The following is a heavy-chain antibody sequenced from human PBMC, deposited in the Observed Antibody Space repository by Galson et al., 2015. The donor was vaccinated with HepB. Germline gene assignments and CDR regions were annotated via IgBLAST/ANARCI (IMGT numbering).Heavy chain of an antibody. J-gene: IGHJ6*02. CDR2: IRNKAYGGTT. D-gene: IGHD3-9*01. CDR3: TKSGTLTGFVTTRGPYYYGMDV. V-gene: IGHV3-49*03. CDR1: GFTFGDYA. Sequence: SLRLSCAASGFTFGDYAMSWFRQAPGKGLEWVGFIRNKAYGGTTEYAASVKGRFTISRDDSKSIAYLQMNSLKTEDTAVYYCTKSGTLTGFVTTRGPYYYGMDVWGQGTTVTVSS.